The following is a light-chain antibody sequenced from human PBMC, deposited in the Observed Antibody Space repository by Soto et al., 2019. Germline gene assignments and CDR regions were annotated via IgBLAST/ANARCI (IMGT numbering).Light chain of an antibody. CDR1: QSVSSN. Sequence: EIVLTQSPATLSVSPGERATLSCSASQSVSSNLAWYQQRPGQAPRLLIYGASTRATGISARFSGSGSGTEFTLTISSLQSEDFTVYYCQQYNKWPLFTFGPGTRVDFK. V-gene: IGKV3-15*01. CDR2: GAS. CDR3: QQYNKWPLFT. J-gene: IGKJ3*01.